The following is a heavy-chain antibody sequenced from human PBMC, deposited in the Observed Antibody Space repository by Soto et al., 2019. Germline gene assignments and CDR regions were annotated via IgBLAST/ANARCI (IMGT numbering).Heavy chain of an antibody. CDR1: GFALSTSGLT. Sequence: YGPTLVNPTQTLTMTCTVAGFALSTSGLTVGGIRQPPGKSLEWLALIYWDDDKRYSPSLKPRLTITKDTSKNQVVLTLTNVDNVDTATYYCAHRRRDVSSNDLCCYRGQGALVTVS. D-gene: IGHD2-15*01. CDR3: AHRRRDVSSNDLCCY. V-gene: IGHV2-5*02. J-gene: IGHJ1*01. CDR2: IYWDDDK.